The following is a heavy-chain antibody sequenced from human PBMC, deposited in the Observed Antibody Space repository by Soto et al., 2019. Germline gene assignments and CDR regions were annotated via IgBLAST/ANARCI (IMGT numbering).Heavy chain of an antibody. J-gene: IGHJ4*02. CDR3: ARIGSVLSYYFGY. V-gene: IGHV4-31*03. CDR1: GGSIRSGGYY. CDR2: IYYSGST. Sequence: QVQLQESGPGLVKPSQTLSLTCTVSGGSIRSGGYYWSWIRQHPGKGLEWIGYIYYSGSTYYNPSLKSRVTIAVDTSKNQFSLKLNSVTAADTAVYHCARIGSVLSYYFGYWGQGSLVIVSS. D-gene: IGHD1-1*01.